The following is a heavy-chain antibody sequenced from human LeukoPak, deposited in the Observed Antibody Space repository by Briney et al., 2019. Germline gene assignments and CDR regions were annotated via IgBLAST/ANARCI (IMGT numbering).Heavy chain of an antibody. CDR3: ARDAERDPYYYDSSGSFDY. CDR1: GFTFSSYA. CDR2: ISYDGSNK. J-gene: IGHJ4*02. D-gene: IGHD3-22*01. V-gene: IGHV3-30*04. Sequence: PGGSLRLSCAASGFTFSSYAMHWVRQAPGKGLEWVAVISYDGSNKKYADSVKGRFTISRDNSKNTLYLQMNTLRVEDTAVYYCARDAERDPYYYDSSGSFDYWGQGTLVTVSS.